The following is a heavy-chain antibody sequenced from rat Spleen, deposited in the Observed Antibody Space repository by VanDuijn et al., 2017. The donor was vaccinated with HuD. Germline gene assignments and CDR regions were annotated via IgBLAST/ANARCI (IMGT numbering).Heavy chain of an antibody. J-gene: IGHJ2*01. D-gene: IGHD1-10*01. CDR1: GFTFSSFA. CDR3: TRGGNYDFDY. Sequence: EVQLVESGGGLVQPGRSLKLSCAASGFTFSSFAMAWVRQAPKKGLEWVATITNTGVTPYYQDSVRGRFTISRDNAKNTQYLQMNSLRSEDTATYFCTRGGNYDFDYWGQGVMVTVSS. CDR2: ITNTGVTP. V-gene: IGHV5-46*01.